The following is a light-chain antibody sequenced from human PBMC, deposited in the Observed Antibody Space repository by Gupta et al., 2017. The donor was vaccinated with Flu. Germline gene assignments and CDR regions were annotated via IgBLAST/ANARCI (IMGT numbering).Light chain of an antibody. CDR2: WAS. CDR1: QSVLYSSNNKNY. V-gene: IGKV4-1*01. J-gene: IGKJ4*01. CDR3: QQYYSTPLT. Sequence: DIVMTQSPDSLAVSLGERATINCKSSQSVLYSSNNKNYLAWYQQKPGQPPKLLIYWASTRESGVPDRFSGSGPGTXFTLTIXSLQAEDVAVYYCQQYYSTPLTFGXGTKVEIK.